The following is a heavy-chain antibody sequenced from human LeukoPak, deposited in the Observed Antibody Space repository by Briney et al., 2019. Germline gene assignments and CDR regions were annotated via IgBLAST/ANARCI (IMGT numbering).Heavy chain of an antibody. J-gene: IGHJ4*02. CDR2: ISWNSGSI. V-gene: IGHV3-9*01. CDR1: GFTFDDYA. D-gene: IGHD6-6*01. CDR3: AKLLSSSSGDY. Sequence: PGGSLRLSCAASGFTFDDYAMLWVRQAPGKGLEWVSGISWNSGSIGYADSVKGRFTISRDNAKNSLYLQMNSLRAEDTALYYCAKLLSSSSGDYWGQGTLVTVSS.